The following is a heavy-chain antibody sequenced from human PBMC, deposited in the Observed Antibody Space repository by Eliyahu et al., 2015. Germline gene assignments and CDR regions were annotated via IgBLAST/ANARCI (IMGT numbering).Heavy chain of an antibody. V-gene: IGHV1-69*01. D-gene: IGHD6-19*01. Sequence: EVKQPGSSVKVSCKASGGTFSTSTINWVRQAPGQGLEWMGGITPIFGTANYAQKFRGRVTITADESTSTAYVELSSLRSEDTAVYYCARPSADNSGISKPFDYWGQGTLVTVSS. CDR1: GGTFSTST. CDR3: ARPSADNSGISKPFDY. CDR2: ITPIFGTA. J-gene: IGHJ4*02.